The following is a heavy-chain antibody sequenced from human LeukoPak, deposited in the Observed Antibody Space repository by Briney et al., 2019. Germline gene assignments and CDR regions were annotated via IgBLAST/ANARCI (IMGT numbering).Heavy chain of an antibody. CDR3: AKLGTTSVTTGY. V-gene: IGHV3-48*01. CDR1: GFTFSSYS. D-gene: IGHD4-17*01. CDR2: ISETSSFM. Sequence: GGSLRLSYAASGFTFSSYSMNWVRQAPGKGLEWISYISETSSFMYYADSVKGRFTISRDNAKNSLYLQMNSLRGEDTAVYYYAKLGTTSVTTGYWGQGTLVTVSS. J-gene: IGHJ4*02.